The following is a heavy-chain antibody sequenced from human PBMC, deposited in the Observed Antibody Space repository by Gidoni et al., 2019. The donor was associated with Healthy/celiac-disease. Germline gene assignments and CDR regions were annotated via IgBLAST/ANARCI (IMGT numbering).Heavy chain of an antibody. CDR3: ARAGYYDSSGYDWFDP. Sequence: QVQLVESGGGVVQPGRSLRLSCAASGFTFSSYGMHWVRQAPGKGLEWVAVIWYDGSNKYYADSVKGRFTISRDNSKNTLYLQMNSLRAEDTAVYYCARAGYYDSSGYDWFDPWGQGTLVTVSS. CDR2: IWYDGSNK. J-gene: IGHJ5*02. D-gene: IGHD3-22*01. V-gene: IGHV3-33*01. CDR1: GFTFSSYG.